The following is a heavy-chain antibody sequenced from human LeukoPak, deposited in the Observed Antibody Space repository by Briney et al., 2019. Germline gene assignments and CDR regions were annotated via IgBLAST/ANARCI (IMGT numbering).Heavy chain of an antibody. V-gene: IGHV1-69*05. CDR3: TRDRLGCAYTDY. D-gene: IGHD2-2*03. CDR2: IIPIFGAT. CDR1: GGTLSSYA. Sequence: SVKVACKASGGTLSSYAFTWVRQAPGQGLEWMGRIIPIFGATNYAQKFQGRVTITTDESTTTAYMELSSLTSEDTAVSYCTRDRLGCAYTDYWGQGTLVTVSS. J-gene: IGHJ4*02.